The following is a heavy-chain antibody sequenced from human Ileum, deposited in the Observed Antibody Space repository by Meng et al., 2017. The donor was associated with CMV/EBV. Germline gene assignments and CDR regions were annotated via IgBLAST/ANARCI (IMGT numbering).Heavy chain of an antibody. J-gene: IGHJ4*02. CDR3: ARAEEYYYDSRGYYFSDY. CDR2: INHSGST. D-gene: IGHD3-22*01. CDR1: SASFSGYY. Sequence: QWGAGLFKPSETLPLTCAVYSASFSGYYWSWIRQPPGKGLEWIGEINHSGSTNYNPSLKSRVTISADTSKNQFSLKLSSVTAADTALYYCARAEEYYYDSRGYYFSDYWGQGTLVTVSS. V-gene: IGHV4-34*01.